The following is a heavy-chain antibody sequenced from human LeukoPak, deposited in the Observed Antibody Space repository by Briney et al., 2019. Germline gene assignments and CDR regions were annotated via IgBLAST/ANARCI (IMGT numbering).Heavy chain of an antibody. CDR1: GFTFSTYA. Sequence: PGGSLRLSCAASGFTFSTYAMSWVRQGPGKGLEWVSAISGSAGSTYYADSVKGRFTISRDNSKNTLYLQMNSLRADDTAVYYCAKGDVVVPAGSSGVHYWGQGTLVTVSS. D-gene: IGHD2-2*01. CDR2: ISGSAGST. V-gene: IGHV3-23*01. CDR3: AKGDVVVPAGSSGVHY. J-gene: IGHJ4*02.